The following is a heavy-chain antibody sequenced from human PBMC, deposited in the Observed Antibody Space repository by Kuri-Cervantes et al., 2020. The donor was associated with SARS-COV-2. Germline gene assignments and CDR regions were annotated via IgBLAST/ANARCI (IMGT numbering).Heavy chain of an antibody. CDR1: GGSISSSSYY. V-gene: IGHV4-39*01. CDR3: ARHARGWYRDDY. D-gene: IGHD6-19*01. CDR2: IYYSGST. J-gene: IGHJ4*02. Sequence: ESLKISCTVSGGSISSSSYYWGWIRQPPGKGLEWIGSIYYSGSTYYNPSLKSRVTISVDTSKNQFSLKLSSVTAADTAVYYCARHARGWYRDDYWGRGTLVTVSS.